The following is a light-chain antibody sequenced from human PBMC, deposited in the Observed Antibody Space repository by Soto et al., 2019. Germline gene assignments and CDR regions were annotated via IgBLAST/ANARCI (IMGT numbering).Light chain of an antibody. CDR2: SNN. CDR3: SEWDDSLNGVV. V-gene: IGLV1-44*01. J-gene: IGLJ2*01. Sequence: QSVLTQPPSASGTPGQRVTISCSGSSSNIGSNTVNWYQQLPGTAPKLLIYSNNQRPSGVPDRFSGSKSGPSASLAISGLQSEYEADYYCSEWDDSLNGVVFGGGTKLTVL. CDR1: SSNIGSNT.